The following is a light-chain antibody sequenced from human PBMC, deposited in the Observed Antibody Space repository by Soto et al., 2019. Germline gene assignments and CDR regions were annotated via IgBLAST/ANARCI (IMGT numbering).Light chain of an antibody. CDR2: AAS. Sequence: DIQLTQSPSFLSASVGDRVTITCRASQSINRFLNWYQQKPGKAPKLLIYAASSLQSGVPSRFSGSGSGTDFTLTISSLQPEDFATYYCQQSYSPPPVTFGQGTRLEI. V-gene: IGKV1-39*01. CDR1: QSINRF. J-gene: IGKJ5*01. CDR3: QQSYSPPPVT.